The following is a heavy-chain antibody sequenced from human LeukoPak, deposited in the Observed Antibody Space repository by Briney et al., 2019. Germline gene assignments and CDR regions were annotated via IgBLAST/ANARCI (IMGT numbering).Heavy chain of an antibody. D-gene: IGHD6-19*01. CDR2: ISSSGSSL. V-gene: IGHV3-11*01. J-gene: IGHJ4*02. CDR1: GFTFSDYY. CDR3: AREYSSGWYYFDY. Sequence: GGSLRLPCAASGFTFSDYYMSWIRQAPGKGLEWVSYISSSGSSLYYADSVKGRFTISRDNAKNSLYLQMNSLRAEDTAVYYCAREYSSGWYYFDYWGQGTLVTVSS.